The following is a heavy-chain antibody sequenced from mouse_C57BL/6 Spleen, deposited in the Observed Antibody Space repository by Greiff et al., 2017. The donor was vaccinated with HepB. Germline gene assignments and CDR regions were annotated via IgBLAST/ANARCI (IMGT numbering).Heavy chain of an antibody. CDR1: GYTFTSYW. Sequence: QVQLKQPGAELVRPGSSVKLSCKASGYTFTSYWMHWVKQRPIQGLEWIGNIDPSDSETHYNQKFKDKATLTVDKSSSTAYMQLSSLTSEDSAVYYCARSYYGYDVVAYWGQGTLVTVSA. D-gene: IGHD2-2*01. J-gene: IGHJ3*01. CDR2: IDPSDSET. V-gene: IGHV1-52*01. CDR3: ARSYYGYDVVAY.